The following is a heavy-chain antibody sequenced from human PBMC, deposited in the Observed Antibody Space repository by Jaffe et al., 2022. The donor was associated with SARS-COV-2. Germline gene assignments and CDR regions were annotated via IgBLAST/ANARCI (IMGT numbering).Heavy chain of an antibody. CDR2: INRDGSST. CDR1: GFTFSSYW. D-gene: IGHD6-19*01. V-gene: IGHV3-74*01. J-gene: IGHJ3*02. Sequence: EVQLVESGGGLVQPGGSLRLSCAASGFTFSSYWMHWVRQPPGKGLVWVSRINRDGSSTSYADSVKGRFTISRDNAKNTVYLQMNSLRAEDTAVYYCAREDSSGWHDAFDIWGQGTMVTVSS. CDR3: AREDSSGWHDAFDI.